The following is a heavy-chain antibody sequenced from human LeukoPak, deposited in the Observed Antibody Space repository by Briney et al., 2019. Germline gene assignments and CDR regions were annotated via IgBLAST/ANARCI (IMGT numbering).Heavy chain of an antibody. V-gene: IGHV4-39*07. D-gene: IGHD5-24*01. CDR2: IYYSGST. CDR1: GGSISSSSYY. Sequence: SETLSLTCTVSGGSISSSSYYWGWIRQPPGKGLEWIGSIYYSGSTYYNPSLKSRVTISVDTSKNQFSLKLSSVTAADTAVYYCARDGYNPALYYMDVWGKGTTVTVSS. CDR3: ARDGYNPALYYMDV. J-gene: IGHJ6*03.